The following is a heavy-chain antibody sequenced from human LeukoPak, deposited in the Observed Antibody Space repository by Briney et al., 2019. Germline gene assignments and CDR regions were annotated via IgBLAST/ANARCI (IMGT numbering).Heavy chain of an antibody. CDR3: ARDWFHAIDY. D-gene: IGHD2/OR15-2a*01. Sequence: GGSLRLSCAASGFTFSDTWMHWVRQVPGKGLVWVSRIRSDGSDARYAESVKGRFTISRDNAKNTLYLQMNSLRDDDTAVYYCARDWFHAIDYWGQGTLVTVSS. J-gene: IGHJ4*02. CDR1: GFTFSDTW. V-gene: IGHV3-74*01. CDR2: IRSDGSDA.